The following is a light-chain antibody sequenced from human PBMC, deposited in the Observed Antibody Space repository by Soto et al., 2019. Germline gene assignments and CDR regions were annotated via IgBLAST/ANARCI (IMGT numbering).Light chain of an antibody. J-gene: IGKJ2*01. V-gene: IGKV3-20*01. CDR1: QSVSSSY. Sequence: EIALTQSPGTLSLSPRQSATLSCRASQSVSSSYLAWYQQKPGQAPRLLIYGAFGRATGIPDRFSGSGSGTGFTLTISRLEPEDFAVYYCQQYGSSSYTFGEGTKLEI. CDR3: QQYGSSSYT. CDR2: GAF.